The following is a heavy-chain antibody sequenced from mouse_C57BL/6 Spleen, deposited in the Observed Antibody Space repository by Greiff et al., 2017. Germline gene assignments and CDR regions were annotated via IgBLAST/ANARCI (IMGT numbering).Heavy chain of an antibody. Sequence: EVQGVESGGGLVQPGESLKLSCESNEYEFPSHDMSWVRKTPEKRLELVAAINSDGGSTYYPDTMERRFIISRDNTKKTLYLQMSSLRSEDTALYYCAIYDGYYVPFAYWGQGTLVTVSA. CDR2: INSDGGST. D-gene: IGHD2-3*01. CDR3: AIYDGYYVPFAY. CDR1: EYEFPSHD. V-gene: IGHV5-2*01. J-gene: IGHJ3*01.